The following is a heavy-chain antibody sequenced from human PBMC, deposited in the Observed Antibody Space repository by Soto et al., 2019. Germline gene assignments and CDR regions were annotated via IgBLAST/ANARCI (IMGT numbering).Heavy chain of an antibody. V-gene: IGHV4-30-4*01. CDR2: IYYSGST. D-gene: IGHD3-10*01. CDR1: GGSISSGYYY. CDR3: ARVSGIYYYGMDV. Sequence: SETLSLTCTVSGGSISSGYYYWSWIRQPPGKGLEWIGYIYYSGSTYYNPSLRSRVTISVDTSKNQVSLKLSSVTAADTAVYYCARVSGIYYYGMDVWGQGTTVTVSS. J-gene: IGHJ6*02.